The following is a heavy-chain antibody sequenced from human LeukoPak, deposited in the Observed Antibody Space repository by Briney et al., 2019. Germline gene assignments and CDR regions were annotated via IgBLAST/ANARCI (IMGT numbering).Heavy chain of an antibody. CDR1: GITVSNIY. V-gene: IGHV3-53*01. CDR3: ARIPLGGQTVDY. D-gene: IGHD3-16*01. J-gene: IGHJ4*02. CDR2: IYGGGNT. Sequence: GGSLRLSCAASGITVSNIYMAWVRQAPGKGLEWVSIIYGGGNTNHGDSVKGRFITSRDNSKNTLYLQMNSLRAEDTAVYYCARIPLGGQTVDYWGQGTLVTVSS.